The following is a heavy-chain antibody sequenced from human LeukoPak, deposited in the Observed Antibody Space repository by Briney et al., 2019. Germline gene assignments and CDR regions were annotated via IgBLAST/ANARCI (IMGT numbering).Heavy chain of an antibody. CDR3: SRGSHIVGDTASFDI. CDR2: ISSRGTYT. CDR1: GFTFTSYA. D-gene: IGHD1-26*01. J-gene: IGHJ4*02. Sequence: PGGSLRLSCAASGFTFTSYAMSWVRQAPGKGLVWVSSISSRGTYTSYADSLEGRFTISRDNAQNSLYLQMNSLRAEDTAVYYCSRGSHIVGDTASFDIWGQGTPVIVSP. V-gene: IGHV3-21*01.